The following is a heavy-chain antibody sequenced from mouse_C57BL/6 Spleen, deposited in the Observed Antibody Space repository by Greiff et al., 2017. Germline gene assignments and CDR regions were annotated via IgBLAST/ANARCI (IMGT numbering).Heavy chain of an antibody. CDR3: ARQGGRYFDY. V-gene: IGHV1-53*01. CDR2: INPSNGGT. J-gene: IGHJ2*01. D-gene: IGHD3-3*01. Sequence: VQLQQPGTELVKPGASVKLSCKASGYTFTSYWMNWVKQRPGQGLEWIGNINPSNGGTNYNEKFKSQATLTVDKSSSKAYMQRSSLTSEDSAVYYCARQGGRYFDYWGQGTTLTVSS. CDR1: GYTFTSYW.